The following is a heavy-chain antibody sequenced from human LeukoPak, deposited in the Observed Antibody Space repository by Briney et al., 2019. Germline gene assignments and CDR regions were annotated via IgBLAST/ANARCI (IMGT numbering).Heavy chain of an antibody. V-gene: IGHV4-61*05. CDR2: IYYSGST. CDR3: ARQNFTSGSYLNWFDP. D-gene: IGHD3-10*01. CDR1: GGSISSSSYY. J-gene: IGHJ5*02. Sequence: SETLSLTCTVSGGSISSSSYYWGWIRQPPGKGLEWIGYIYYSGSTNYNPSLKSRVTISVDTSKNQFSLKLSSVTAADTAVYYCARQNFTSGSYLNWFDPGGQETLVTVSS.